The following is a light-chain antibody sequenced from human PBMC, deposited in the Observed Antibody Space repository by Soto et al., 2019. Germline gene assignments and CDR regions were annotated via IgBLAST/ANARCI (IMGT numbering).Light chain of an antibody. CDR2: DAS. V-gene: IGKV1-13*02. CDR3: QQFNSYPRTRLT. J-gene: IGKJ4*01. Sequence: AIQLTQSPSSLSASVGDRVTITCRASQGISSALAWYQQKPGKAPKLLIYDASSLESGVPSRFSGSGSGTDFTLTISSLQPEDFATYYCQQFNSYPRTRLTFGGGTKVEI. CDR1: QGISSA.